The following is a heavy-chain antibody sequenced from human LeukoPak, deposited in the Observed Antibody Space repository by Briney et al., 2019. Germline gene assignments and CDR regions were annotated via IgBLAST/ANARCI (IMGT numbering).Heavy chain of an antibody. D-gene: IGHD6-19*01. V-gene: IGHV3-30*18. CDR1: GFTFSSYG. J-gene: IGHJ6*02. CDR3: AKDKGYSSAWYFNYGMDV. CDR2: ISYDGSNK. Sequence: QPGRSLRLSCAASGFTFSSYGMHWVRQAPGKGLEWVAVISYDGSNKYYADSVKGRFTISRDNSKSTLYLQMNSLRAEDTAVFYCAKDKGYSSAWYFNYGMDVWGQGTTVTVSS.